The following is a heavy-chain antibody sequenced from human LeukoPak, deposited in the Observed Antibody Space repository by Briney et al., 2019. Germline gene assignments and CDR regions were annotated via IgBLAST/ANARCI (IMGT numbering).Heavy chain of an antibody. V-gene: IGHV3-48*03. D-gene: IGHD3-10*02. Sequence: GGSLRLSCAASGFTFSSYEMNWVRQAPGKRLDWVSYISSSGSTIYYADSVKGRFTISRNNAKNSLYLQMNSLRAEDTAVYYCAELGITMIGGVWGKGTTVTISS. CDR2: ISSSGSTI. CDR1: GFTFSSYE. J-gene: IGHJ6*04. CDR3: AELGITMIGGV.